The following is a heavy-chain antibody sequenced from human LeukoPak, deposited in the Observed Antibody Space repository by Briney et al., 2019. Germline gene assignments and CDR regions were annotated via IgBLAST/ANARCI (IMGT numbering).Heavy chain of an antibody. J-gene: IGHJ4*02. V-gene: IGHV4-59*12. Sequence: SETLSLTCTVSGGSISSYYWSWIRQPPGKGLEWIGYNYYSGSTNYNASLKSRVSISVDTSKNQFSLKLSSVTAADTAVYYCARGQDTVDYWGQGTLVTVSS. CDR3: ARGQDTVDY. CDR2: NYYSGST. CDR1: GGSISSYY.